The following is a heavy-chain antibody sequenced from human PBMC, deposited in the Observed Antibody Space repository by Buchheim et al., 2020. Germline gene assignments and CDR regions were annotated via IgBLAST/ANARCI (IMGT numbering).Heavy chain of an antibody. V-gene: IGHV3-23*01. J-gene: IGHJ6*02. CDR2: ISGSGGST. D-gene: IGHD1-20*01. Sequence: EVQLLESGGGLVQPGGSMRLSCAASGFTFSSYAMSWVRQAPGKGLEWVSAISGSGGSTYYADSVKGRFTISRDNSKNTLYLQMNSLRAEDTAVYYCAKYPYNWNPTYYYYGMDVWGQGTT. CDR3: AKYPYNWNPTYYYYGMDV. CDR1: GFTFSSYA.